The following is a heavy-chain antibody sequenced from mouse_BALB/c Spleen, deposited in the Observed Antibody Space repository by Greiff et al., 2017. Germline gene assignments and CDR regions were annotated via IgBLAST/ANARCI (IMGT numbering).Heavy chain of an antibody. CDR3: ASLDYGNYEGDY. CDR1: GFNIKDTY. D-gene: IGHD2-1*01. CDR2: IDPANGNT. J-gene: IGHJ4*01. Sequence: VQLKQSGAELVKPGASVKLSCTASGFNIKDTYMHWVKQRPEQGLEWIGRIDPANGNTKYDPKFQGKATITADTSSNTAYLQLSSLTSEDTAVYYCASLDYGNYEGDYWGQGTSVTVSS. V-gene: IGHV14-3*02.